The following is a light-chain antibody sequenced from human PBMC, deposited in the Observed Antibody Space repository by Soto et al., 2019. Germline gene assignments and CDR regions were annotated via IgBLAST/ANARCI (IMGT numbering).Light chain of an antibody. V-gene: IGKV3-15*01. CDR3: QQRHNWPRT. CDR2: RTS. Sequence: ETVMTQSPATLSVSPGERATLSCRASQSISSNLAWYQQKPGQAPRLLMFRTSSRATGFPARFSGSGSGTEFNLTISSLQSEDFAVYYCQQRHNWPRTFGQGTKVDIK. CDR1: QSISSN. J-gene: IGKJ1*01.